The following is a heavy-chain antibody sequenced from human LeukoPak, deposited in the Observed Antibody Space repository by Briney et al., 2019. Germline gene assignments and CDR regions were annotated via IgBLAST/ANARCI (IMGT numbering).Heavy chain of an antibody. J-gene: IGHJ4*02. V-gene: IGHV1-2*02. Sequence: GASVKVSCKTSGYTFTSYYIHWLRPAPGQRFEWMGWSDPKSGATKYEHFQGRVTMTRDTSISTAYMELSRLTSDDTAVYYCARGNFYDNKGYSPELRYWGQGTLVTVSS. D-gene: IGHD3-10*01. CDR1: GYTFTSYY. CDR2: SDPKSGAT. CDR3: ARGNFYDNKGYSPELRY.